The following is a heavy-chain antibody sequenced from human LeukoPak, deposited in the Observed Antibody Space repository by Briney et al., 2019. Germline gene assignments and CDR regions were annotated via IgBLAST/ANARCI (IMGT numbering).Heavy chain of an antibody. J-gene: IGHJ3*02. Sequence: SETPSLTCTVSGGSISRYYWSWIRQPPGKRLEWIGYIYYSGSTNYNPSLKSRVTISVDTSKNQFSLKLSSVTAADTAVYYCARGYCSGGSCYDAFDIWGQGTMVTVSS. D-gene: IGHD2-15*01. CDR1: GGSISRYY. CDR3: ARGYCSGGSCYDAFDI. V-gene: IGHV4-59*01. CDR2: IYYSGST.